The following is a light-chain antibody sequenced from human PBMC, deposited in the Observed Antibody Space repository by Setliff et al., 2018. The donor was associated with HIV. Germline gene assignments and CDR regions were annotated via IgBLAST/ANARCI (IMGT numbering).Light chain of an antibody. CDR2: DVN. Sequence: QSVLTQPASTSGSPGQSITISCTGTSSDVGGYNYVSWYQQHPGKAPKLIIYDVNNRPSGVSNRFSGSKSGNTASLTISGLQAEDEADYYCSSYASSSTLGVFGGGTK. CDR1: SSDVGGYNY. CDR3: SSYASSSTLGV. V-gene: IGLV2-14*03. J-gene: IGLJ2*01.